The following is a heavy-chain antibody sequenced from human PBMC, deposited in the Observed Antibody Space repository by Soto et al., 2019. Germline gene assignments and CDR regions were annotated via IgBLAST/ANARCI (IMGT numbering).Heavy chain of an antibody. V-gene: IGHV3-74*01. D-gene: IGHD1-26*01. CDR1: GFTFNNQG. CDR3: TRGGLLYALDV. Sequence: GGSLRLSCTASGFTFNNQGMHWVRQAPGEGLAWVSQINGDGRSATYADSMRGRFTISRDNAKNTLYLQMNSLSAEDTAVYYCTRGGLLYALDVWGQGTSVTVSS. CDR2: INGDGRSA. J-gene: IGHJ6*02.